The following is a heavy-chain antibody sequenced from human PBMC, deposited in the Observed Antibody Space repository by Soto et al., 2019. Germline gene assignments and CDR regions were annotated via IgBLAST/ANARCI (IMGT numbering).Heavy chain of an antibody. CDR3: ARDRKLELPGNYYYYGMDV. D-gene: IGHD1-7*01. Sequence: SETLSLTCIVSGGSIRDYFWTWVRQSPGRGLEWIGYISSSGTVKYNSSLKSRVTISLDRSRNQFSLKLSSVTAADTAVYFCARDRKLELPGNYYYYGMDVWGQGTTVTVSS. CDR2: ISSSGTV. V-gene: IGHV4-59*01. J-gene: IGHJ6*02. CDR1: GGSIRDYF.